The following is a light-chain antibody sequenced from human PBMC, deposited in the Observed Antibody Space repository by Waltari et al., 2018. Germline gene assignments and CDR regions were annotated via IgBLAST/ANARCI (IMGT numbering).Light chain of an antibody. J-gene: IGLJ3*02. CDR3: ETWDGGLNGPV. CDR1: GSNIENSP. V-gene: IGLV1-44*01. Sequence: QSGLTQPPSASGTPGQRVTISCSASGSNIENSPVNCYLQLPGTAPKLVIYFNTERPSGVPDLVSGSRSGTSASLVISGLQSEDEGDYFCETWDGGLNGPVFGGGTRLTVL. CDR2: FNT.